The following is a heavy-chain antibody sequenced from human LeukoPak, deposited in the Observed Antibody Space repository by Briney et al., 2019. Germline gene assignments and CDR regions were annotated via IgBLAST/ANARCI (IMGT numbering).Heavy chain of an antibody. J-gene: IGHJ4*02. CDR2: IYYSGSA. D-gene: IGHD7-27*01. Sequence: SETLSLTCTVSGGSISSYYWSWIRQPPGKGLEWIGYIYYSGSANYNPSLKSRVTISVDTSKNQFSLKLSSVTAADTAVYYCAGTGEAGYFDYWGQGTLVTVSS. CDR3: AGTGEAGYFDY. CDR1: GGSISSYY. V-gene: IGHV4-59*08.